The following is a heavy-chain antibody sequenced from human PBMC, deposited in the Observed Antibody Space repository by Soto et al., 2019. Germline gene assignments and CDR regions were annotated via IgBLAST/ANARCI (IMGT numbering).Heavy chain of an antibody. D-gene: IGHD3-3*01. CDR1: GFTFSSYG. J-gene: IGHJ6*03. CDR2: ISYGSNK. CDR3: AKGGDEYDFWSGYRPRGYYYMDV. Sequence: QVQLVESGGGVVQPGRSLRLSCAASGFTFSSYGMHWVRQAPGKGLEWVAVISYGSNKYYADSVKGRFTISRDNSKNTLYLQMNSLRAEDTAVYYCAKGGDEYDFWSGYRPRGYYYMDVWGKGTTVTVSS. V-gene: IGHV3-30*18.